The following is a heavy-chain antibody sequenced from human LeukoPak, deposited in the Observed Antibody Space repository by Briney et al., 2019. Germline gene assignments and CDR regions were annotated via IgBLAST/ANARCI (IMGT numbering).Heavy chain of an antibody. CDR2: INHSGST. Sequence: SETLSLTCAVYGGSFSGYYWSWIRQPPGKGLEWIGEINHSGSTNYNPSLKSRVAISVDKSKNQFSLKLSSVTAADTAVYYCARHRDYYDTWGHGTLVTVSS. D-gene: IGHD3-22*01. CDR1: GGSFSGYY. V-gene: IGHV4-34*01. CDR3: ARHRDYYDT. J-gene: IGHJ4*01.